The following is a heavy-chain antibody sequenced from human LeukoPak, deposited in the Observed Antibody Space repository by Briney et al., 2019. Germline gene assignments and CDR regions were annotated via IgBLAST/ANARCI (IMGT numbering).Heavy chain of an antibody. CDR2: IRYDGSNK. Sequence: GGSLRLSCAASGFTFSSYGMHWVRQAPGKGLEWVVFIRYDGSNKYYADSVKGRFTISRDNSKNTLYLQMNSLRAEDTAVYYCAKDPQKWESYFDYWGQGTLVTVSS. CDR3: AKDPQKWESYFDY. CDR1: GFTFSSYG. D-gene: IGHD1-26*01. J-gene: IGHJ4*02. V-gene: IGHV3-30*02.